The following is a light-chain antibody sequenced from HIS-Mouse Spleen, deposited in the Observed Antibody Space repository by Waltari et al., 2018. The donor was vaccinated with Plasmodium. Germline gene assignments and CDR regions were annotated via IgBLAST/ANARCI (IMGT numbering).Light chain of an antibody. CDR2: GAS. Sequence: EIVIKQSPATLSVSPGERATPSCRASQSVSSNLAWYQQKPGQAPRLLIYGASTRATGIPARFSGSGSGTEFTLTISSLQSEDFAVYYCQQYNNWSFTFGPGTKVDIK. CDR3: QQYNNWSFT. CDR1: QSVSSN. V-gene: IGKV3-15*01. J-gene: IGKJ3*01.